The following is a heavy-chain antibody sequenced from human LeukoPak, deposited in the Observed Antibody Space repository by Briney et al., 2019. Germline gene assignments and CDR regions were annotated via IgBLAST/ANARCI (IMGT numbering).Heavy chain of an antibody. CDR2: IYYSGST. CDR1: GGSISSYY. V-gene: IGHV4-59*01. CDR3: ARVGDSSGCYGNYYYGMDV. D-gene: IGHD3-22*01. J-gene: IGHJ6*02. Sequence: PSETLSLTCTVSGGSISSYYWSWIRQPPGKGLEWIGYIYYSGSTNYNPSLKSRVTISVDTSKNQFSLKLSSVTAADTAVYYCARVGDSSGCYGNYYYGMDVWGQGTTVTVSS.